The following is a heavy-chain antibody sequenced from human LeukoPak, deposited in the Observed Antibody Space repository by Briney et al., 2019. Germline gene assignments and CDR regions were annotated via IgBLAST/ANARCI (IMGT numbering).Heavy chain of an antibody. CDR2: TSWDGGRT. J-gene: IGHJ4*02. CDR3: VKDKFGGSGSYYFDH. CDR1: GFTFDDYA. Sequence: PGGSLRLSCAVSGFTFDDYAMHWVRQPPGKGLEWVSLTSWDGGRTSYADSVKGPFAISRDNSKNSLYLQMNSLRPEDTALYYCVKDKFGGSGSYYFDHWGQGTLVTVSS. D-gene: IGHD3-10*01. V-gene: IGHV3-43D*03.